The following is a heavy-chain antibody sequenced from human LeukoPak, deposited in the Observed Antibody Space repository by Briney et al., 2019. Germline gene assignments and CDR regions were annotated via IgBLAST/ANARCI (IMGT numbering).Heavy chain of an antibody. CDR2: ISYDGSYK. CDR1: GFTFSGYG. J-gene: IGHJ4*02. CDR3: AKSSSGHLTLFEY. Sequence: GGSLRLSCAASGFTFSGYGMHWVRQAPGKGLEWVAVISYDGSYKNYADSVKGRFTISRDNSKNTMYLQMNSLRAEDTAVYYCAKSSSGHLTLFEYWGQGTLVTVSS. D-gene: IGHD3-22*01. V-gene: IGHV3-30*18.